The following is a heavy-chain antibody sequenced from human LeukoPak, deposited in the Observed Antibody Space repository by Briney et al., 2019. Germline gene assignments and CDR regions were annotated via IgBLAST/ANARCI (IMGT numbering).Heavy chain of an antibody. D-gene: IGHD3-22*01. CDR1: GGFISSSSYY. V-gene: IGHV4-39*01. CDR3: TSRGWIVGLVDY. Sequence: SEPLSLTCTVSGGFISSSSYYWGWIRQPPGKGLEWIASIYYSGTTYYNPSLTSRVSISADTSKNQFSLKGSSVTAADTAVYYCTSRGWIVGLVDYWGQGTLVTVSS. CDR2: IYYSGTT. J-gene: IGHJ4*02.